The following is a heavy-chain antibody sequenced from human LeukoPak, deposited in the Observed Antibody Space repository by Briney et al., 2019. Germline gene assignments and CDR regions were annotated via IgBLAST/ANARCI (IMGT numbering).Heavy chain of an antibody. CDR3: ARRVGAYSYGYYYYYMDV. Sequence: VASVKVSCKASGYTFTDYYLHWVRQAPGQGLEWMGWINPNSGVTNYVQKFQGRVTMTRDTSISTAYMELSRLRSDDTAVYYCARRVGAYSYGYYYYYMDVWGKGTTVTVSS. CDR1: GYTFTDYY. J-gene: IGHJ6*03. V-gene: IGHV1-2*02. D-gene: IGHD5-18*01. CDR2: INPNSGVT.